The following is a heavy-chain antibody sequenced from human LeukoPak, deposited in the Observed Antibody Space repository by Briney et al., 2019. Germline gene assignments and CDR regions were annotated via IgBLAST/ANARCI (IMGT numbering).Heavy chain of an antibody. CDR1: EFTFSSYG. Sequence: GESLRLSCAASEFTFSSYGMHWVRQAPGKGLEWVAFIRYDGSNKYYADSVKGRFTISRDNSKNTLYLQMNSLRAEDTAVYYCAREHHSSRSGLESFDYWGQGTLVTVSS. J-gene: IGHJ4*02. CDR2: IRYDGSNK. CDR3: AREHHSSRSGLESFDY. D-gene: IGHD6-13*01. V-gene: IGHV3-30*02.